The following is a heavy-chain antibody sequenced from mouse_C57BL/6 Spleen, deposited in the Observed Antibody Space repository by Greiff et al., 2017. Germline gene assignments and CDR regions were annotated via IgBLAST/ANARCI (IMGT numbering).Heavy chain of an antibody. CDR1: GYAFSSYW. D-gene: IGHD3-2*02. CDR3: ARSGDYNAMDY. CDR2: IYPGDGDT. V-gene: IGHV1-80*01. J-gene: IGHJ4*01. Sequence: VQLQQSGAELVKPGASVKISCKASGYAFSSYWMNWVKQRPGKGLEWIGQIYPGDGDTNYNGKIKGKATLTADKSSSTAYMQLSSLTSEDSAVYFCARSGDYNAMDYGGQGTSVTGSS.